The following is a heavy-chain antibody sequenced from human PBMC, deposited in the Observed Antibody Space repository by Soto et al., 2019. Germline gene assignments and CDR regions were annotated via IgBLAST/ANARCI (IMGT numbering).Heavy chain of an antibody. CDR2: ISSSSSYT. V-gene: IGHV3-11*06. CDR1: GFTFSDYY. J-gene: IGHJ4*02. D-gene: IGHD5-18*01. CDR3: ARDRSQRGYSDASDY. Sequence: GGSLRLSCAASGFTFSDYYMSWIRQAPGKGLEWVSYISSSSSYTNYADSVKGRFTISRDNAKNSLYLQMNSLRAEDTAVYYCARDRSQRGYSDASDYWGQGTLVTVSS.